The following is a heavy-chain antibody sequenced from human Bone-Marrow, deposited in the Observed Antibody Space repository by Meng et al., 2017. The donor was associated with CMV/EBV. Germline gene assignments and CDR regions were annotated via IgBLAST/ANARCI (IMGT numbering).Heavy chain of an antibody. J-gene: IGHJ4*02. CDR3: ARDRGPYQLLIPFDY. V-gene: IGHV1-18*01. CDR1: GYPFTRYG. CDR2: ISAYNGNT. Sequence: QVQLGQSGTEVKKPGASVKVSCKASGYPFTRYGISWVRQAPGQGLEWMGWISAYNGNTTSAQKLQGRVTMTTDTSTSTAYMELRSLRSDDTAVYYRARDRGPYQLLIPFDYWGQGTLVTVSS. D-gene: IGHD2-2*01.